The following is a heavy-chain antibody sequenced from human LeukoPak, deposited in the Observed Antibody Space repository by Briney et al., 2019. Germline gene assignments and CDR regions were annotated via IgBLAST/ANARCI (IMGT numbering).Heavy chain of an antibody. Sequence: SETLSLTCTVSGDSITSGNYCWGWIRQPPGKGLEWMGSITYSGSTYYNPSLKSRVTVSVDMSKNQFSLKLRSVTAADTAVYYCVRPRTSGWSLNAFDIWGQGTMVTVPS. CDR2: ITYSGST. CDR1: GDSITSGNYC. D-gene: IGHD6-19*01. V-gene: IGHV4-39*01. CDR3: VRPRTSGWSLNAFDI. J-gene: IGHJ3*02.